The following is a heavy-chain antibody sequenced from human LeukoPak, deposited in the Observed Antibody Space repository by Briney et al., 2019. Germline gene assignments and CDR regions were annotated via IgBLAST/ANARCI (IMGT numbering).Heavy chain of an antibody. CDR3: AKHSSWVDGAQHTDY. CDR2: IYCSGGSN. D-gene: IGHD7-27*01. CDR1: GFTPSSDA. J-gene: IGHJ4*02. V-gene: IGHV3-23*01. Sequence: PGRTLRLSRAASGFTPSSDAMSWGCQAPGKGLEWVTAIYCSGGSNYNAASVKGGFITSSDNSKNTLYLQMTSLSAEDTAVYYCAKHSSWVDGAQHTDYWGQGTLVTVSS.